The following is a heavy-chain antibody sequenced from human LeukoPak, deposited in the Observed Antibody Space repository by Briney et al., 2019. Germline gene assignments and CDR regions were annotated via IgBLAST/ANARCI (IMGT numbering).Heavy chain of an antibody. V-gene: IGHV3-9*01. CDR1: GFTFDDYA. CDR3: AKAADPVNNWFDP. Sequence: PGGSLRLSCAASGFTFDDYAMHWVRQAPGKGLEWVSGISWNSGSIGYADSVKGRFTISRDNAKNSLYLQMNSLRAEDTALYHCAKAADPVNNWFDPWGQGTLVTVSS. J-gene: IGHJ5*02. CDR2: ISWNSGSI.